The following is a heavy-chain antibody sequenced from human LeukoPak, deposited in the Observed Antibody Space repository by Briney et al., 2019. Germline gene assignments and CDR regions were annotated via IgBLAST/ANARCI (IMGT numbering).Heavy chain of an antibody. CDR1: GFTFSNAW. J-gene: IGHJ4*02. Sequence: GGSLRLSCAASGFTFSNAWMSWVRQAPGKGLEWVGRIKSKTDGGTTDYAAPVKGRITISRDDSKNTLYLQMNSLKTEDTAVYYCTTDATTLLWFGELSVYWGQGTLVTVSS. D-gene: IGHD3-10*01. CDR3: TTDATTLLWFGELSVY. CDR2: IKSKTDGGTT. V-gene: IGHV3-15*01.